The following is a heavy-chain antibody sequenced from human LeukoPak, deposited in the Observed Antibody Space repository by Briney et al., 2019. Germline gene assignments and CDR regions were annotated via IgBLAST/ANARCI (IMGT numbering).Heavy chain of an antibody. J-gene: IGHJ3*02. CDR1: GFSFSSYG. D-gene: IGHD3-10*02. CDR2: ISYDGSNK. CDR3: AKASRYLGSGSYYRDAFDI. V-gene: IGHV3-30*18. Sequence: GGSLRLSCAASGFSFSSYGMHWVRQAPGKGLEWVAVISYDGSNKYYADSVRGRFTISRDNSKNTLYLQMNSLRAEDTAVYYCAKASRYLGSGSYYRDAFDIWGQGTMVTVSS.